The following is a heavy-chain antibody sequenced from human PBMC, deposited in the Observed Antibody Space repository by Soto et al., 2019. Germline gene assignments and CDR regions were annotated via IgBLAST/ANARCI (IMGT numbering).Heavy chain of an antibody. CDR3: AKHRRYNWNLSGY. D-gene: IGHD1-20*01. CDR2: ISGSGDST. V-gene: IGHV3-23*01. J-gene: IGHJ4*02. CDR1: GFTFNTYA. Sequence: EVRLLESGGGLVQPGGSLRLFCAASGFTFNTYAMSWVRQAPGKGLEWVSSISGSGDSTYYADSVKGRFTNSRDNSKSTVYLQMNSLRAEDTAVYYCAKHRRYNWNLSGYWGQGTLVTVSS.